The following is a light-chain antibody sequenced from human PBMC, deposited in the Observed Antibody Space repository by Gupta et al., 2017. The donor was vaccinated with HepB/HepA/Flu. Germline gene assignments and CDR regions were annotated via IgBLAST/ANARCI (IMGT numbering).Light chain of an antibody. CDR3: QKYNSAPLT. CDR2: AAS. Sequence: DIQMTQSPSSLSASVGDRVTITCRASQDISNFLAWYQQKPGKVPKLLIYAASTLQSGVTSRFSGSGSGTEFTLTISRLQPEDMATYYCQKYNSAPLTFGGGTKVEI. V-gene: IGKV1-27*01. J-gene: IGKJ4*01. CDR1: QDISNF.